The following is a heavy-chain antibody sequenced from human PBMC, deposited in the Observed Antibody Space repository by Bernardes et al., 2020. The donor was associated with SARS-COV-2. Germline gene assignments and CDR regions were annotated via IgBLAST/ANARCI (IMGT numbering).Heavy chain of an antibody. D-gene: IGHD2-15*01. J-gene: IGHJ4*02. V-gene: IGHV3-30*18. Sequence: GGSLRLSCAASGFTFSSYGMHWVRQAPGKGLEWVAVISYDGSNKYYADSVKGRFTISRDNSKNTLYLQMNSLRAEDTAVYYCAKDRKRPGYCSGGSCYSALDYWGQGTLVTVSS. CDR3: AKDRKRPGYCSGGSCYSALDY. CDR2: ISYDGSNK. CDR1: GFTFSSYG.